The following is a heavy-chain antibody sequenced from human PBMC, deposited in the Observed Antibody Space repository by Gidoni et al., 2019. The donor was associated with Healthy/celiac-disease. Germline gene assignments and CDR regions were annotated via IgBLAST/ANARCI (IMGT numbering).Heavy chain of an antibody. V-gene: IGHV3-30*01. CDR3: AREQWRDAFDI. CDR1: GFTFSSYA. Sequence: QLQLVESGGGVVQPGRSLRLSCAASGFTFSSYAMHWVRQAPGKGQEWVAVIAYDGSNKYYADSVKGRFTISRDNSKNTLYLQMNSLRAEDTAVYYCAREQWRDAFDIWGQGTMVTVSS. D-gene: IGHD6-19*01. CDR2: IAYDGSNK. J-gene: IGHJ3*02.